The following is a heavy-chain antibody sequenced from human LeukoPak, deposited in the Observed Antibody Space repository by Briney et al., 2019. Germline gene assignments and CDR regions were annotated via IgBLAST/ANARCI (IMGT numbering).Heavy chain of an antibody. V-gene: IGHV3-48*03. Sequence: AGGSLRLSCAASGFSFSSSEMNWVRQAPGKGPEWVSHISSGGNTKYYADSVRGRFTMSRDNAKNLLYLQMNSLRDEDTAVYYCARDTVNGPFVISLDFWGQGALVTVSS. CDR2: ISSGGNTK. CDR3: ARDTVNGPFVISLDF. D-gene: IGHD2-8*01. CDR1: GFSFSSSE. J-gene: IGHJ4*02.